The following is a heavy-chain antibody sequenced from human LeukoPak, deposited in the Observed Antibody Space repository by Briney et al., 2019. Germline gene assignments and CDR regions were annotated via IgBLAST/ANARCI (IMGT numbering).Heavy chain of an antibody. D-gene: IGHD2-15*01. CDR3: TRMLYCSGGTCYSLDY. CDR1: GFTFSSYA. V-gene: IGHV3-23*01. J-gene: IGHJ4*02. Sequence: GGSLRLSCAASGFTFSSYAMSWVRQAPGKGLEWVSAISGSGGSTYYADSVKGRFTISRDNSKNTLYLQMNSLKTEDTAVYYCTRMLYCSGGTCYSLDYWGQGTLVTVSS. CDR2: ISGSGGST.